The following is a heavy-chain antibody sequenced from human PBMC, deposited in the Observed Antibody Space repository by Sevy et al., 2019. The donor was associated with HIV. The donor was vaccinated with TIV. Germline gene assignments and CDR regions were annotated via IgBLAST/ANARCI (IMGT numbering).Heavy chain of an antibody. CDR1: GFTFSSYS. V-gene: IGHV3-21*01. J-gene: IGHJ4*02. Sequence: GGSLRLSCAASGFTFSSYSMNWVRQAPGKGLEWVSSISSSSYIYYADSVKGRFTISRDNAKNSLYLQMNSLRAEDTAVYYCARDSASSGAEGPFDYWGQGTLVTVSS. CDR3: ARDSASSGAEGPFDY. D-gene: IGHD1-26*01. CDR2: ISSSSYI.